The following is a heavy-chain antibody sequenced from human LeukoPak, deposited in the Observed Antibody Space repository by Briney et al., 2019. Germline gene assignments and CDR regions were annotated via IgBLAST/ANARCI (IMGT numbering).Heavy chain of an antibody. Sequence: GGSLRLSCAASGFIFSTYAMSWVRQAPGKGLEWVSTISGSGGSTYYADSVKGRFTISRDISKNTLYLQMNSLRAEDTALYYCAREGGSGWYSGWFDPWGQGTLVTVSS. CDR2: ISGSGGST. D-gene: IGHD6-19*01. J-gene: IGHJ5*02. CDR1: GFIFSTYA. CDR3: AREGGSGWYSGWFDP. V-gene: IGHV3-23*01.